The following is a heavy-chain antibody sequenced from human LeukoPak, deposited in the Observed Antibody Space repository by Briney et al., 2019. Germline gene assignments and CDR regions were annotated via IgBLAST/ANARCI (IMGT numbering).Heavy chain of an antibody. V-gene: IGHV4-4*02. CDR3: ARDSGRGEGYYFDY. D-gene: IGHD1-26*01. Sequence: PSETLSLTCAVSGGSILSTNWWSWARQPPGKGLEWIGEVHLNGATNYNPSVEGRVTMSIDKSKNHLSLEVISVTAADTAVYYCARDSGRGEGYYFDYWGQGTLVTVSS. CDR2: VHLNGAT. CDR1: GGSILSTNW. J-gene: IGHJ4*02.